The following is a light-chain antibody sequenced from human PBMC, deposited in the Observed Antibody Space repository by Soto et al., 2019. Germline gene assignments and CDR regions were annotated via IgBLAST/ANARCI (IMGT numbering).Light chain of an antibody. V-gene: IGKV1-5*03. CDR3: QQYSSFSYT. CDR2: KAS. Sequence: DIPMTQSPSTLSASVGDRVSISCRASQSISTWLAWYQQKPGKAPNLLIYKASTLQSGVPSRFSGGGSGTEFTLTISSLQPDDFATYYCQQYSSFSYTFGPGTKVDMK. CDR1: QSISTW. J-gene: IGKJ2*01.